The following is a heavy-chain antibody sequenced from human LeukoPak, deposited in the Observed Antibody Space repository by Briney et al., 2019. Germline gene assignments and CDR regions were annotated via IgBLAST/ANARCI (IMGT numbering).Heavy chain of an antibody. CDR2: FDPEDGET. V-gene: IGHV1-24*01. J-gene: IGHJ6*03. D-gene: IGHD1-7*01. CDR3: ATGGTTRPADFPYYYYYMDV. Sequence: GASVKVSCKVSGYTLTELSMHWVRQAPGKGLEWMGGFDPEDGETIYAQKFQGRVTMTEDTSADTAYMELSSLRSEDTAVYYCATGGTTRPADFPYYYYYMDVWGKGTTVTVSS. CDR1: GYTLTELS.